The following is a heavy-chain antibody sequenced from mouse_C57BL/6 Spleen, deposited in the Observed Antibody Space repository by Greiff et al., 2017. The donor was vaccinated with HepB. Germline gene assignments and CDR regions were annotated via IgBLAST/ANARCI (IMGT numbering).Heavy chain of an antibody. CDR3: ARRGYDGYFDY. CDR2: IDPSDSYT. V-gene: IGHV1-59*01. D-gene: IGHD2-3*01. Sequence: QVQLQQPGAELVRPGTSVKLSCKASGYTFTSYWMHWVKQRHGQGLEWIGVIDPSDSYTNYNQKFKGKATLTVDTSSSTAYMQLSSLTSEDSAVYYCARRGYDGYFDYWGQGTTLTVSS. CDR1: GYTFTSYW. J-gene: IGHJ2*01.